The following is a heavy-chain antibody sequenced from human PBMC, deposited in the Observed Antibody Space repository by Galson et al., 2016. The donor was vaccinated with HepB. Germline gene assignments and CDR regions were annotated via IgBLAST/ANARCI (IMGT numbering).Heavy chain of an antibody. J-gene: IGHJ6*02. CDR1: GFTFSSYG. CDR3: AREDYGGDVGTPSYYYYAMDV. D-gene: IGHD4-23*01. Sequence: SLRLSCAASGFTFSSYGMHWVRQAPGKGLEWVAVISYDGSNKYYADSVKGRFTISRDNSKNTLYLQMNSLRAEDTAVDYCAREDYGGDVGTPSYYYYAMDVWGQGTTVTVSS. V-gene: IGHV3-30*03. CDR2: ISYDGSNK.